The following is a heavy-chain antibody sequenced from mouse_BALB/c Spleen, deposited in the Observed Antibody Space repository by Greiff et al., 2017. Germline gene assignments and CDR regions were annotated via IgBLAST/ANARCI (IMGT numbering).Heavy chain of an antibody. Sequence: VKLQESGPELVKPGASVKISCKASGYSFTSYYIHWVKQRPGQGLEWIGWIFPGCGNTNYNEKFKGKATLTADTSSSTAYMQLSSLTSEDAAVYFCARGTTVVAKGYAMDYWGQGTSVTVSS. CDR2: IFPGCGNT. J-gene: IGHJ4*01. CDR1: GYSFTSYY. CDR3: ARGTTVVAKGYAMDY. D-gene: IGHD1-1*01. V-gene: IGHV1-66*01.